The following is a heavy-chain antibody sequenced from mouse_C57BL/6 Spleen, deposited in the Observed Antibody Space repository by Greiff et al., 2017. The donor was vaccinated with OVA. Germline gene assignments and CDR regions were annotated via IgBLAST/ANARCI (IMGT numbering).Heavy chain of an antibody. D-gene: IGHD1-1*01. CDR1: GYTFTSYW. V-gene: IGHV1-64*01. J-gene: IGHJ4*01. CDR3: ARYYGSSPYAMDD. Sequence: QVQLQQPGAELVKPGASVKLSCKASGYTFTSYWMHWVKQRPGQGLEWIGMIHPNSGSTNYNEKFKSKATLTVDKSSSTAYMQLSSLTSEDSAVYYCARYYGSSPYAMDDWGQGTSVTVSS. CDR2: IHPNSGST.